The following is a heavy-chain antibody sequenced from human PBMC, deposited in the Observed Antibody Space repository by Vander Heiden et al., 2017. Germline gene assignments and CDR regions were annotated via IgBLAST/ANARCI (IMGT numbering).Heavy chain of an antibody. CDR3: AIQPSIVGATKRADY. CDR2: IYYSGST. CDR1: VGPISTSSSC. Sequence: QLQLQESGPGLVKPSETLSPTCTVSVGPISTSSSCWGWIRQPPGKGLEWIGSIYYSGSTYYNPSLKSRVTISVDTSKNQFSLKLSSVTAADTAVYYCAIQPSIVGATKRADYWGQGTLVTVSS. J-gene: IGHJ4*02. V-gene: IGHV4-39*01. D-gene: IGHD1-26*01.